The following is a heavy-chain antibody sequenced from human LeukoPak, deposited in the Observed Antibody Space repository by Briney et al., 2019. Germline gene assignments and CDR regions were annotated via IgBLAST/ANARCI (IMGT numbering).Heavy chain of an antibody. D-gene: IGHD3/OR15-3a*01. CDR3: ARRKSGLDDAFDI. Sequence: SETLSLTCTVSGVSISSGSYYWSWIRQPARMGLEWIGRIYTSGSTYYNPSLKSRVTMSVDTSKNQLSQQLNSVTAADTAVYYCARRKSGLDDAFDIWGQGTMVTVSS. CDR2: IYTSGST. CDR1: GVSISSGSYY. J-gene: IGHJ3*02. V-gene: IGHV4-61*02.